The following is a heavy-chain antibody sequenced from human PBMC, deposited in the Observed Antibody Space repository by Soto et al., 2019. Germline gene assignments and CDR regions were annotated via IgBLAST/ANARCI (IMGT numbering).Heavy chain of an antibody. V-gene: IGHV3-49*04. D-gene: IGHD3-16*01. CDR1: GFTFGDYA. CDR2: IRRNAYGGTT. J-gene: IGHJ4*02. CDR3: TRASSLDFDF. Sequence: EVRLVESGGGLVQPGRSLRLSCTTSGFTFGDYALSWVRQAPGKGLEWVGFIRRNAYGGTTDYAASVKGRFTISRDDSKGIAYLQMNSLRTEDTALYYCTRASSLDFDFWGQGTLVTVSS.